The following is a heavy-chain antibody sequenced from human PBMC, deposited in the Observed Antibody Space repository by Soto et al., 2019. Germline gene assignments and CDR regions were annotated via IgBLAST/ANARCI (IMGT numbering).Heavy chain of an antibody. CDR1: GDSVSSNSAA. V-gene: IGHV6-1*01. CDR3: ARGSTDGFSRFLEF. J-gene: IGHJ4*02. Sequence: QVQLQQSGPGLVKPSQTLSLTCAISGDSVSSNSAAWNWIRQSPSRGLEWLGRTYYRSKWYSDFALSVRSRITINPDTSKNQVSLQLNSVNPEDTAVYFCARGSTDGFSRFLEFWGRGTLVTVSS. CDR2: TYYRSKWYS. D-gene: IGHD3-3*01.